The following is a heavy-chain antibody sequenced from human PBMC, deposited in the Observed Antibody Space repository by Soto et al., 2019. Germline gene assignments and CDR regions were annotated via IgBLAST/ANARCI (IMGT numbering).Heavy chain of an antibody. CDR2: VYYSGST. CDR1: GGSISPYY. V-gene: IGHV4-59*12. D-gene: IGHD3-10*01. Sequence: SETLSLTCTVSGGSISPYYWSWIRQPPGKGLEWIGYVYYSGSTYYNPSLKSRVTISVDTSKNQFSLKLSSVTAADTAVYYCARVLLWFGELFPHFDYWGQGTLVTVSS. J-gene: IGHJ4*02. CDR3: ARVLLWFGELFPHFDY.